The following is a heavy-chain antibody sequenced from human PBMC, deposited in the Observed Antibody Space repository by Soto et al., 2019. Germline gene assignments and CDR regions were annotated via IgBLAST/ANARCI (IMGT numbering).Heavy chain of an antibody. CDR1: GGSISSGGYY. CDR3: AREDGGYCSSTSCRKWGYYYYYGMDV. J-gene: IGHJ6*02. Sequence: SETLSLTCTVSGGSISSGGYYWSWIRQHPGKGLEWIGYIYYSGSTYYNPSLESRVTISVDTSKNQFSLKLSSVTAADTAVYYCAREDGGYCSSTSCRKWGYYYYYGMDVWGQGTTVTVSS. V-gene: IGHV4-31*03. D-gene: IGHD2-2*01. CDR2: IYYSGST.